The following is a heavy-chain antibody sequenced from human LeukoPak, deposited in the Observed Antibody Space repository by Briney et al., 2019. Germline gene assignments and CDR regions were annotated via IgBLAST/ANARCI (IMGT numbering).Heavy chain of an antibody. J-gene: IGHJ4*02. D-gene: IGHD3-3*01. CDR2: IYYSGST. Sequence: PSETLSLTCTVSGGFISSYYWSWIRQPPGKGLEWIGYIYYSGSTNYNPSLKSRVTISVDTSKNQFSLKLSSVTAADTAVYYCAREILRGRVDYWGQGTLVTVSS. V-gene: IGHV4-59*08. CDR3: AREILRGRVDY. CDR1: GGFISSYY.